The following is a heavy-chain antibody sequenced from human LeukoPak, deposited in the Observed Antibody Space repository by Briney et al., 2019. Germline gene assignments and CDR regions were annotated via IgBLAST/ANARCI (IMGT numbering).Heavy chain of an antibody. D-gene: IGHD3-10*02. CDR3: AELGITMIGGV. CDR1: GFTFSSYG. Sequence: GGSLRLSCAASGFTFSSYGMHWVRQAPGEGLGWGSYISSSGSTRYYADSVKGGFTISRENAKKSLYMQKNSGRAEDTGVYYCAELGITMIGGVWGKGPTVTISS. J-gene: IGHJ6*04. V-gene: IGHV3-48*04. CDR2: ISSSGSTR.